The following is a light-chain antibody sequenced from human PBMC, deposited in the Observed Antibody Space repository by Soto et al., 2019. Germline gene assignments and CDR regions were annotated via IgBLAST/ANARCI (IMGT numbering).Light chain of an antibody. CDR2: EVT. Sequence: QSALTQPASVSGSPGQSITISCTGTSSDVGGYNYVSWYQQHPGKAPKLMIYEVTNRPSGISDSFSGSKSGDTASLTISGLQAEDEADYYCSSYRSISPVVFGGGTKVTVL. J-gene: IGLJ2*01. V-gene: IGLV2-14*03. CDR3: SSYRSISPVV. CDR1: SSDVGGYNY.